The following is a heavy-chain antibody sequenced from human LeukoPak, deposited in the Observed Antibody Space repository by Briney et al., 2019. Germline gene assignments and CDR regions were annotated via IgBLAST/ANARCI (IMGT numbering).Heavy chain of an antibody. V-gene: IGHV4-34*01. CDR3: ARDIAAAGNPPYNWFDP. J-gene: IGHJ5*02. D-gene: IGHD6-13*01. Sequence: SETLSLTRTVSGGSTSSYYWSWIRQPPGKGLEWIGEINHSGSTNYNPSLKSRVTISVDTSKNQFSLKLSSVTAADTAVYYCARDIAAAGNPPYNWFDPWGQGTLVTVSS. CDR2: INHSGST. CDR1: GGSTSSYY.